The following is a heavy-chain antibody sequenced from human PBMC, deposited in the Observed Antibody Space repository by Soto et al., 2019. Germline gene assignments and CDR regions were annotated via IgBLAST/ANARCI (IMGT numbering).Heavy chain of an antibody. D-gene: IGHD3-3*01. V-gene: IGHV1-46*01. CDR3: ARAREGYDFWSGYSDWFDP. Sequence: ASVKVSCKASGYTFTSYYMHWVRQAPGQGLEWMGIINPSGGSTSYAQKFQGRVTMTRDTSTSTVYMELSSLRSEDTAVYYCARAREGYDFWSGYSDWFDPWGQGTLVTVSS. CDR1: GYTFTSYY. J-gene: IGHJ5*02. CDR2: INPSGGST.